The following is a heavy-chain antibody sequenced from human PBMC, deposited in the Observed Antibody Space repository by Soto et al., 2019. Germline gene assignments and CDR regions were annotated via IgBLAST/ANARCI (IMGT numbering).Heavy chain of an antibody. J-gene: IGHJ6*02. CDR3: ARDSSSQYGSGSYYRTYYYYGMDV. CDR2: IYSGGST. V-gene: IGHV3-53*01. CDR1: GFTVSSNY. D-gene: IGHD3-10*01. Sequence: GGSLRLSCAASGFTVSSNYMSWVRQAPGKGLEWVSVIYSGGSTYYADSVKGRFTISRDNSKNTLYLQMNSLRAEDTAVYYCARDSSSQYGSGSYYRTYYYYGMDVWGQGTTVTVSS.